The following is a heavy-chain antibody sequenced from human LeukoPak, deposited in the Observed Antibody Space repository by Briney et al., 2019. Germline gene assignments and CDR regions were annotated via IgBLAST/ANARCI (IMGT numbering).Heavy chain of an antibody. V-gene: IGHV4-59*01. CDR1: GGSISSYY. CDR3: ARGTRTYGSGSYYSDV. Sequence: PSETLSLTCTVSGGSISSYYWSWIRQPPGKGLEWIGYIYYSGSTNYNPSLKSRVTISVDTSKYQFSLKLISVTAADTAVYYCARGTRTYGSGSYYSDVWGKGTTVTVSS. J-gene: IGHJ6*04. CDR2: IYYSGST. D-gene: IGHD3-10*01.